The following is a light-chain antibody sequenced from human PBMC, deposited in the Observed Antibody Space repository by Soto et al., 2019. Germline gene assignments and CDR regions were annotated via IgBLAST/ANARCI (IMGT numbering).Light chain of an antibody. V-gene: IGKV3-15*01. CDR2: DTS. CDR3: QQYNKWHTIT. CDR1: QSVISK. Sequence: VGLTQSRATLSVSPGERATRSFRASQSVISKLAWYQQKPGQAPRLLIYDTSTRANGIPASFRGSGSWTEFTLTISSLKSEDFAAYYCQQYNKWHTITFGQGTRLEIK. J-gene: IGKJ5*01.